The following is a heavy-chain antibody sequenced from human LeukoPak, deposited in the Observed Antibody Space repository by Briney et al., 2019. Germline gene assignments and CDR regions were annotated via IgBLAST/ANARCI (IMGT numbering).Heavy chain of an antibody. D-gene: IGHD3-10*01. CDR2: ISTSSSYI. J-gene: IGHJ4*02. CDR3: ARVTYGSGTYGAFDY. CDR1: GFTFSSYS. Sequence: PGGSLRLSCAASGFTFSSYSMNWVRQAPGKGREGGSAISTSSSYIYYADSVKGRFTISRDKSKNTLYLQMNSLRAEDTAVYYCARVTYGSGTYGAFDYWGQGNLVTVSS. V-gene: IGHV3-21*04.